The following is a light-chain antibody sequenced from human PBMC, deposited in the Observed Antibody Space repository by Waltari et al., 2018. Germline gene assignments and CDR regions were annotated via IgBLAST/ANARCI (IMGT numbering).Light chain of an antibody. V-gene: IGKV3-20*01. CDR2: EAS. Sequence: GERATLSCRASQSMSIYLAWYQQKVGQPPRLLSYEASSRATGIPDRFSGSGSGTDFSLTISRLEPEDFAVYYCQKYGTLPATFGQGTKVEIK. J-gene: IGKJ1*01. CDR1: QSMSIY. CDR3: QKYGTLPAT.